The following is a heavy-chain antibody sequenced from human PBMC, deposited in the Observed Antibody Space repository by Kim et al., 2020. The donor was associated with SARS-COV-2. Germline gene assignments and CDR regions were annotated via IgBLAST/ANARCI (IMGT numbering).Heavy chain of an antibody. CDR3: ARAPVGGYDLWFDP. V-gene: IGHV3-53*01. CDR1: GFNVSTKY. D-gene: IGHD5-12*01. CDR2: IYSGGTT. J-gene: IGHJ5*02. Sequence: GGSLRLSCAASGFNVSTKYMSWVRQAPGKGLEWVSVIYSGGTTYHADSVKGRFTISRDNSKNTLYLQMNSLRAEDTAVYHCARAPVGGYDLWFDPWGQGTLVTVSS.